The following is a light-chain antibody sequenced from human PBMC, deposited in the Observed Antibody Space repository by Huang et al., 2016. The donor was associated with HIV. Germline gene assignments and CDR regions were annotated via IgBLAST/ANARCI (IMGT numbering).Light chain of an antibody. Sequence: DIVLTQSPDTLAVSLGEGATINCKSSQNVLFSSTNKNYLDWYQQQPGQPPKALIYWATTRGSGFLGCFGGSGSGAEFTLPISSLQAEDVAVYCCQRFYSSPGFGQGTMVEI. V-gene: IGKV4-1*01. J-gene: IGKJ1*01. CDR2: WAT. CDR1: QNVLFSSTNKNY. CDR3: QRFYSSPG.